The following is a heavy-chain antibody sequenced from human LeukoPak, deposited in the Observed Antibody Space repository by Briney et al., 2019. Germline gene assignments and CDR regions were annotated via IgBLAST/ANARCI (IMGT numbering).Heavy chain of an antibody. CDR1: GFTLRSA. V-gene: IGHV1-58*01. J-gene: IGHJ5*02. CDR3: ARSGYSSSWYDWFDP. CDR2: IVVGSGHT. D-gene: IGHD6-13*01. Sequence: SVKVSCKASGFTLRSAVQWVRQARGQRLEWIGWIVVGSGHTSYAQKFQGKVTITTDMSTNTAYMEMSSLRSEDTAVYYCARSGYSSSWYDWFDPWGQGTLVTVSS.